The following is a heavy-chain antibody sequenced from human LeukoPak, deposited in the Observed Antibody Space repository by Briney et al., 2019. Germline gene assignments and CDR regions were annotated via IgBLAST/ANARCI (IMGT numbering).Heavy chain of an antibody. CDR2: IYYSGST. J-gene: IGHJ6*02. D-gene: IGHD6-13*01. V-gene: IGHV4-59*01. CDR3: ARDLGHSSSSGYYYYGMDV. Sequence: PSETLSLTCTVSGGSISSYYWSWIRQPPGKGLEWIGYIYYSGSTNYNPSLKSRVTISVDTSKNQFALKLSSVTAADTAVYYCARDLGHSSSSGYYYYGMDVWGQGTTVTVSS. CDR1: GGSISSYY.